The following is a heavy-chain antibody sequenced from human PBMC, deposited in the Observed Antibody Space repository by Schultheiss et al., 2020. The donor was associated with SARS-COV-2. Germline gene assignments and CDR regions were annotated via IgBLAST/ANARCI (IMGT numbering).Heavy chain of an antibody. CDR2: IKSKTDGGTT. D-gene: IGHD3-3*01. J-gene: IGHJ6*03. Sequence: GGSLRLSCAASGFTFSNAWMSWVRQAPGKGLEWVGRIKSKTDGGTTDYAAPVKGRFTISRDDSKNTLYLQMNSLKTEDTAVYYCTTAGSYYDFWSGYYTAYYYYYMDVWGKGTTVTVSS. CDR3: TTAGSYYDFWSGYYTAYYYYYMDV. CDR1: GFTFSNAW. V-gene: IGHV3-15*01.